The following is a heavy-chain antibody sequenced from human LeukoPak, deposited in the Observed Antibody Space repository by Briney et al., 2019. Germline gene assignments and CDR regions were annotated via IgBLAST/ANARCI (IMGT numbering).Heavy chain of an antibody. Sequence: ASGKVSCKASGYTFTSYGISCVRQAPGQGLEWRGWISSYNGNTNYAQKLQGSVTMTTDTSTSTAYMELRRLRSDDTAVYYCARDESGIAPYYFDYWGQGPLATVSA. CDR1: GYTFTSYG. J-gene: IGHJ4*02. V-gene: IGHV1-18*01. D-gene: IGHD1-26*01. CDR2: ISSYNGNT. CDR3: ARDESGIAPYYFDY.